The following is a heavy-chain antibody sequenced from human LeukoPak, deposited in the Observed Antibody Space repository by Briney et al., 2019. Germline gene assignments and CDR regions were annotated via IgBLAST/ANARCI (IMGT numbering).Heavy chain of an antibody. CDR2: IFHSGST. D-gene: IGHD3-10*01. CDR1: NGSISNFY. Sequence: SETLSLTCAVSNGSISNFYWNWIRQPPGKGLEWIGYIFHSGSTDYNPSFRGRLTLSIDTSKSQFSLKVRSVTAADTAVYYCARGRTHSYDSGRYEATARFDSGGHGTLVTFSS. V-gene: IGHV4-59*08. CDR3: ARGRTHSYDSGRYEATARFDS. J-gene: IGHJ5*01.